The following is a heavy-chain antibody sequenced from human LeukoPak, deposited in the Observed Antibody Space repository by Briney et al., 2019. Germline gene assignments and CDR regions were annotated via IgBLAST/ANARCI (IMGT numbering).Heavy chain of an antibody. V-gene: IGHV1-2*02. CDR3: ARGPLGDPHFDY. Sequence: GASVKVSCKASGYTFTGYYMHWVRQAPGQGLEWMGWINPNSGGTNYAQKFQGRVTMTRDTSIRTAYMELSSLRSDDTAVYYCARGPLGDPHFDYWGQGTLVTVSS. J-gene: IGHJ4*02. CDR1: GYTFTGYY. CDR2: INPNSGGT. D-gene: IGHD3-10*01.